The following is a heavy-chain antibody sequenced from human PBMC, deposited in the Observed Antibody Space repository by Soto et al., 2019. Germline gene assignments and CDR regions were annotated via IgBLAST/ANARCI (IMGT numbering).Heavy chain of an antibody. V-gene: IGHV4-59*08. D-gene: IGHD2-15*01. Sequence: PSETLSHTCTVSGGSISSYYWSRIRQPPGKGLEWIGYIYYSGSTNYNPSLKSRVTISVDTSKNQFSLKLSSVTAADTAVYYCARHLGYCSGGSCYSTLADRWFDPWGQGTLVTVSS. CDR3: ARHLGYCSGGSCYSTLADRWFDP. CDR1: GGSISSYY. CDR2: IYYSGST. J-gene: IGHJ5*02.